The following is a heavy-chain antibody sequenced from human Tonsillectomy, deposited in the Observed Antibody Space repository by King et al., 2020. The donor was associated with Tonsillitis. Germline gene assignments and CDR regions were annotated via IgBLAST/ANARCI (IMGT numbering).Heavy chain of an antibody. Sequence: QLQESGPGLVKPSETLSLTCTVSGGSISSGSYYWGWIRQPPGRGLGWIGTIYYSGSTYYNPSLKSRVTISIDTSKNQFSLKLSSVTAADTAVYFCARRGYGDPLFDYWGQGTLVTVSS. CDR1: GGSISSGSYY. CDR3: ARRGYGDPLFDY. V-gene: IGHV4-39*07. CDR2: IYYSGST. D-gene: IGHD4-17*01. J-gene: IGHJ4*01.